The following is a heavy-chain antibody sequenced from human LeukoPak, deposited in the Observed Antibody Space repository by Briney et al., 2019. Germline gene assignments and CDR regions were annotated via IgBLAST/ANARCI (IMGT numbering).Heavy chain of an antibody. V-gene: IGHV3-33*01. CDR2: IWYDGSNK. CDR3: ARSRGLYSYYYYGMDV. D-gene: IGHD2-15*01. J-gene: IGHJ6*02. CDR1: GFTFSSYG. Sequence: GGSLRLSCAASGFTFSSYGMHWVRQAPGKGLEGVAVIWYDGSNKYYADSVKGRFTISRDNSKNTLYLQMNSLRAEDTAVYYCARSRGLYSYYYYGMDVWGQGTTVTVSS.